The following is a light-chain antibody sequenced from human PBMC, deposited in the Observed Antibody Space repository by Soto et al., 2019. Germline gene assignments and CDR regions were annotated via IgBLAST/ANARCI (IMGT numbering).Light chain of an antibody. CDR2: EVS. CDR3: SSKTSSGTLYV. Sequence: QSALTQPASVSGSPGQSITISCTGSSRDVGGSKYVSWYQQHPGKAPRLIIFEVSYRPSGVSNRFSGSKSGNTASLTVSGLQAEDGADYYCSSKTSSGTLYVFGTGTKVTVL. J-gene: IGLJ1*01. V-gene: IGLV2-14*01. CDR1: SRDVGGSKY.